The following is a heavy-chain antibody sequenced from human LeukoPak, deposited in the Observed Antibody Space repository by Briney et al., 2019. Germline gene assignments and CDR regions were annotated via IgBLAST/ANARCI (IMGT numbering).Heavy chain of an antibody. CDR2: ILTSGTT. J-gene: IGHJ4*02. Sequence: SETLSLTCTVSNGSISIYHWGWVRQPPGKGLEWIGYILTSGTTNDNPSLKSRLTISVDTSKNKFTLKLSSVTAADTAVYYCSRLRVSGGYLYYFDYWGQGTLVTVSS. CDR1: NGSISIYH. CDR3: SRLRVSGGYLYYFDY. D-gene: IGHD1-26*01. V-gene: IGHV4-4*09.